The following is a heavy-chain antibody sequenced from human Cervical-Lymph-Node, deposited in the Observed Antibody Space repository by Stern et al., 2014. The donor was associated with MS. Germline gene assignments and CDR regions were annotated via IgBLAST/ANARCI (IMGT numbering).Heavy chain of an antibody. D-gene: IGHD2-21*01. J-gene: IGHJ6*02. CDR1: GGSISSGSYY. CDR3: ARDGGLWAPNYYYYGMDV. V-gene: IGHV4-61*02. CDR2: IYTSGST. Sequence: QLQLQESGPGLVKPSQTLSLTCTVSGGSISSGSYYWSWIRQPAGKGLEWIGRIYTSGSTNYNPSLKSRVTISVDTSKNQFSLKLSSVTAADTAVYYCARDGGLWAPNYYYYGMDVWGQGTTVTVSS.